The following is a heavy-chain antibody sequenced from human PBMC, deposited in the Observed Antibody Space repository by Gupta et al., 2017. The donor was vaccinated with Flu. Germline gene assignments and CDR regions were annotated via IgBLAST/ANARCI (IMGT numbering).Heavy chain of an antibody. CDR2: IIPIFGKA. J-gene: IGHJ3*02. CDR1: GGTFSSYA. V-gene: IGHV1-69*06. Sequence: QVQLVQSGAEVKKPGSSVKVSCKASGGTFSSYAISWVRQAPGQGLEWMGGIIPIFGKANYEKKVQGRVTITADKSTSTADMELRSLRSEETAVYYCAREIDSSGYHDAFDIGGQGTMVTVSS. D-gene: IGHD3-22*01. CDR3: AREIDSSGYHDAFDI.